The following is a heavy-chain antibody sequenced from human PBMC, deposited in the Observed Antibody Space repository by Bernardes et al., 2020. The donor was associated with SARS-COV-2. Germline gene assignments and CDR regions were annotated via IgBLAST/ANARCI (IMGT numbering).Heavy chain of an antibody. CDR3: ARDAVSSGWFNWFDP. V-gene: IGHV1-69*13. Sequence: SVKVSCKASRGTFSSYAISWVRQAPGQGLEWMGGNIPIFGTANYAQKSQGRVTITADESTSTAYMELSSLRSEDPAVYYCARDAVSSGWFNWFDPWGEGTLVTVSS. J-gene: IGHJ5*02. CDR1: RGTFSSYA. D-gene: IGHD6-19*01. CDR2: NIPIFGTA.